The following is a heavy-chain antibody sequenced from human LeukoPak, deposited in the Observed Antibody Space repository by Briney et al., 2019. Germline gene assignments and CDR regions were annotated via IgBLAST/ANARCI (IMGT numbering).Heavy chain of an antibody. Sequence: GGSLRLSCSASGFTFSSYAMHWVRQAPGKGLEWVAVIWYDGSNKYYADSVKGRFTISRDNSKNTLYLQMNSLRAEDTAVYYCAKEPASSGWFDPWGQGTLVAVSS. CDR1: GFTFSSYA. V-gene: IGHV3-33*06. CDR2: IWYDGSNK. D-gene: IGHD6-19*01. CDR3: AKEPASSGWFDP. J-gene: IGHJ5*02.